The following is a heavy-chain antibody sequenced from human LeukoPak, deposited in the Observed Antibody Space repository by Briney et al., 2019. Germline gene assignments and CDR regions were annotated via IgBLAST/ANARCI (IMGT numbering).Heavy chain of an antibody. V-gene: IGHV4-31*03. CDR3: ARGGDYDILTGYYIPPYFDY. D-gene: IGHD3-9*01. CDR1: GGSISSGGYY. Sequence: SETLSLTCTVSGGSISSGGYYWSWIRQHPGKGLEWIGYIYYSGSTYYNPSLKGRVTISVDTSKNQFSLKLSSVTAADTAVYYCARGGDYDILTGYYIPPYFDYWGQGTLVTVSS. J-gene: IGHJ4*02. CDR2: IYYSGST.